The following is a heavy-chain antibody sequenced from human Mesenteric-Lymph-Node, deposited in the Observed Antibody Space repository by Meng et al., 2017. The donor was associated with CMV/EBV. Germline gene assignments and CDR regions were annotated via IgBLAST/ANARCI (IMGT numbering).Heavy chain of an antibody. D-gene: IGHD4-11*01. CDR1: GFIFSNYG. CDR3: ARRVTYYYGMDV. CDR2: ISQDGSNT. J-gene: IGHJ6*02. V-gene: IGHV3-30*14. Sequence: GESLKISCAASGFIFSNYGMHWVRQAPGKGLEWVGVISQDGSNTYYVDSVKGRFTISRDNYKNTLYLQMNSLRAEDTAVYYCARRVTYYYGMDVWGQGTTVTVSS.